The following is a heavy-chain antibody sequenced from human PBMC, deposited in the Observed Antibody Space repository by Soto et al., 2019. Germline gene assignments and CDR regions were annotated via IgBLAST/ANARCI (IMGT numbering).Heavy chain of an antibody. D-gene: IGHD3-3*01. CDR3: ARDLWARVGYDFWSGYFTQRPYYGMGV. CDR2: ISSSSYI. V-gene: IGHV3-21*01. Sequence: WGSLRLSCSASVFTFSSYSMNWFRQAPGKGLEWVSSISSSSYIYYADSVKGRFTISRGNAKNSLYLQMNSLRAEDTAVYYCARDLWARVGYDFWSGYFTQRPYYGMGVWGQGTTVTVSS. J-gene: IGHJ6*02. CDR1: VFTFSSYS.